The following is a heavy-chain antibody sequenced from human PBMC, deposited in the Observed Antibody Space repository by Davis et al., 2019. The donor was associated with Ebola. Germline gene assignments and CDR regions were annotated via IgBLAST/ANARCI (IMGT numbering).Heavy chain of an antibody. J-gene: IGHJ5*02. Sequence: MPSETLSLTCAVYGGSFGGYYWSWIRQPPGKGLEWIGEINHSGSTNYNPSLKSRVTISVDTSKNQFSLKLSSVTAADTAVYYCARVERGSWVDPWGQGTLVTVSS. V-gene: IGHV4-34*01. CDR2: INHSGST. CDR1: GGSFGGYY. CDR3: ARVERGSWVDP. D-gene: IGHD1-26*01.